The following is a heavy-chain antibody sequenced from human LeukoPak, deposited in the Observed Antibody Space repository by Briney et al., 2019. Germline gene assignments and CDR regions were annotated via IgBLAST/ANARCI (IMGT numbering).Heavy chain of an antibody. V-gene: IGHV4-61*02. D-gene: IGHD3-3*01. J-gene: IGHJ5*01. Sequence: PSQTLSLTCSVSGGSLRSTSYYLTWVRQSAGKGLEWIGRISIRGDTKYNPSLESRAAMSIDTFNNQHSLNLTSVTAADTAVYYCARLTISNWFDAWGQGTLVTVSS. CDR2: ISIRGDT. CDR3: ARLTISNWFDA. CDR1: GGSLRSTSYY.